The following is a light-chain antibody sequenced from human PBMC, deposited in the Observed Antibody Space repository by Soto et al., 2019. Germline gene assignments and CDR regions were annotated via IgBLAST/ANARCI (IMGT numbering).Light chain of an antibody. CDR2: RAS. CDR1: QSISGS. J-gene: IGKJ1*01. V-gene: IGKV1-5*03. Sequence: DIQMTQSPYTLSASVGDRVTITCRASQSISGSLAWYQHKPGKAPKLLIYRASSLESGVPSRFSGSGSGTNFPLPVSSLHHDDFEIYYAQPFENSLWTCAKGPRV. CDR3: QPFENSLWT.